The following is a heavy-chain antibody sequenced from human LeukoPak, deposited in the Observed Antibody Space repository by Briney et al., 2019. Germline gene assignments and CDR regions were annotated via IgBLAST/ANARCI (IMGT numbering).Heavy chain of an antibody. CDR2: ISYDGSNK. Sequence: PGGSLRLSCAASGFTFSSYGMHWVRQAPGKGLEWVAVISYDGSNKYYADSVKGRFTISRDNSKNTLYLQMNSLKAEDTAVYYCAKDWSSGWDYYYYGMDVWGQGTTVTVSS. CDR3: AKDWSSGWDYYYYGMDV. CDR1: GFTFSSYG. D-gene: IGHD6-19*01. V-gene: IGHV3-30*18. J-gene: IGHJ6*02.